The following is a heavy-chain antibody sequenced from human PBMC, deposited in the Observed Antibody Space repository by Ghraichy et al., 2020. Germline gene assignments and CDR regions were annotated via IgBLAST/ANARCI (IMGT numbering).Heavy chain of an antibody. V-gene: IGHV1-18*04. CDR1: GYTFTSYG. Sequence: ASVKVSCKASGYTFTSYGISWVRQAPGQGLEWMGWISAYNGNTNYAQKLQGRVTMTTDTSTSTAYMELRSLRSDDTAVYYCARDPPYYDFWSDVYGMDVWGQGTTVTVSS. D-gene: IGHD3-3*01. J-gene: IGHJ6*02. CDR3: ARDPPYYDFWSDVYGMDV. CDR2: ISAYNGNT.